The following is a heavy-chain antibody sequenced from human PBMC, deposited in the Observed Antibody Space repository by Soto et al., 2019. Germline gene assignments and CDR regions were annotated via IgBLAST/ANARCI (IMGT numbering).Heavy chain of an antibody. V-gene: IGHV4-59*08. J-gene: IGHJ4*02. Sequence: SETLSLTCTVSGGSISSYYWSWIRQPPGKGLEWIGYIYYSGSTNYNPSLKSRVTISVDTSKNQFSLKLSSATAADTAVYYCARHRTLVPFDYWGQGTPVTVSS. D-gene: IGHD6-13*01. CDR2: IYYSGST. CDR3: ARHRTLVPFDY. CDR1: GGSISSYY.